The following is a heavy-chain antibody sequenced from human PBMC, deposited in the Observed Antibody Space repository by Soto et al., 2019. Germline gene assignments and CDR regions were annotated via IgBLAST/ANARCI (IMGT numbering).Heavy chain of an antibody. V-gene: IGHV3-73*01. CDR2: MRSKPNNYAT. CDR3: SRQASDFWSGKPQYYMDV. CDR1: GFTFSGSA. J-gene: IGHJ6*03. D-gene: IGHD3-3*01. Sequence: EVQLVESGGGLVQPGGSLKLSCAASGFTFSGSAMHWVRQASGKGLEWVGRMRSKPNNYATAYGASVKGRFTISRDDSKKTAYLQMNSLNNEDTAVYYCSRQASDFWSGKPQYYMDVWGKGTTVTVSS.